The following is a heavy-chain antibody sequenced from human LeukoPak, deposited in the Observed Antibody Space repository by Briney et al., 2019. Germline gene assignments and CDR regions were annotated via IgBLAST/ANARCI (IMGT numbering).Heavy chain of an antibody. Sequence: PGGSLRLSCAASGFTFSSYSMNWVRQAPGKGLEWVSYISSRSSTIYYADSVKGRITISRDNAKNPLYLQMDSLRAEDTAVYYCARDYDCSGGSCYSYYFDYWGQGTLLTVSS. J-gene: IGHJ4*02. V-gene: IGHV3-48*01. CDR2: ISSRSSTI. D-gene: IGHD2-15*01. CDR1: GFTFSSYS. CDR3: ARDYDCSGGSCYSYYFDY.